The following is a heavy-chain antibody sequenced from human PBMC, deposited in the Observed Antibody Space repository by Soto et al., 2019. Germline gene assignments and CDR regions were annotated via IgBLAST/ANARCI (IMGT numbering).Heavy chain of an antibody. D-gene: IGHD3-10*01. CDR2: IKQDGSEK. V-gene: IGHV3-7*01. Sequence: GGSLRLSCAASGFTFSSYWMSWVRQAPGKGLEWVANIKQDGSEKYYVDSVKGRFTISRDNAKNSLYLQMNSLRAEDTAVYYCASMGRLSRVVYYYYYYMDVWGKGTTVTVSS. CDR1: GFTFSSYW. J-gene: IGHJ6*03. CDR3: ASMGRLSRVVYYYYYYMDV.